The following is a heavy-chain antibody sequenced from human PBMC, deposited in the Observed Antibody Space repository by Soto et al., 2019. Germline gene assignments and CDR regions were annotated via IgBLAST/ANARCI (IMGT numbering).Heavy chain of an antibody. J-gene: IGHJ6*02. CDR2: IWYDGSNK. D-gene: IGHD1-26*01. CDR3: ARWVGATYYYYGMDV. V-gene: IGHV3-33*01. Sequence: GGSLRLSCAASGFTFSSYGMHWVRQAPGKGLEWVAVIWYDGSNKYYADSVKGRFTISRDNSKNTLYLQMNSLRAEDTAVYYCARWVGATYYYYGMDVWGQGTTVTVS. CDR1: GFTFSSYG.